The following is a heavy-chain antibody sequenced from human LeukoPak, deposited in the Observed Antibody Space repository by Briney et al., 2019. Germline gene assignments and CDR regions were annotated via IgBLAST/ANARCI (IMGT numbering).Heavy chain of an antibody. CDR3: ARYSSPIN. CDR1: GFTFSSYE. J-gene: IGHJ4*02. V-gene: IGHV3-48*03. D-gene: IGHD6-13*01. CDR2: IGSGGRTI. Sequence: GGSLRLSCTASGFTFSSYEMSWVRQAPGKGLEWVSYIGSGGRTIDYADSVKGRFTISRDNAKNSLYLQMNSLRADDTAVYYCARYSSPINWGQGALVTVSS.